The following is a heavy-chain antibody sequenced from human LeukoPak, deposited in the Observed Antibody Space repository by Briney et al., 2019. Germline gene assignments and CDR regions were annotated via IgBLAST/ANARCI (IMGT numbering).Heavy chain of an antibody. J-gene: IGHJ5*02. Sequence: ASVKVSCKASGGTFSSYAISWVRQAPGQGLEWMGWISAYNGNTNYAQKLQGRVTMTTDTSTSTAYMELRSLRSDDTAVYYCARDPVGYCSSTSCYKGGGFDPWGQGTLVTVSS. D-gene: IGHD2-2*02. CDR2: ISAYNGNT. CDR3: ARDPVGYCSSTSCYKGGGFDP. V-gene: IGHV1-18*01. CDR1: GGTFSSYA.